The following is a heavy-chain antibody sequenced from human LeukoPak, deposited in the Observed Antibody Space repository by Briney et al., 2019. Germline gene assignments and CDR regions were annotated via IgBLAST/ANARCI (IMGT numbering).Heavy chain of an antibody. V-gene: IGHV1-46*03. J-gene: IGHJ4*02. CDR3: GRGRRTTSHFDY. CDR2: ISPSDGST. CDR1: GYTFTSYH. Sequence: ASVKVSCKASGYTFTSYHVHWVRQAPGQGLEWMGIISPSDGSTTYAQKFQGRVTMTRDASTSTVYMELSSLRSEDTALYYCGRGRRTTSHFDYWGQGTLVTVSS. D-gene: IGHD4-17*01.